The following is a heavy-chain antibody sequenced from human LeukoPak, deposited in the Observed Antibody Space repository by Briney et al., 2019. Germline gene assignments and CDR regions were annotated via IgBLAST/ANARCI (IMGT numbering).Heavy chain of an antibody. Sequence: GGSLRLSCAASGFTFSSYWMSWVRQAPGKGLEWVANIKQDGSEKYYVDSVKGRFTISRDNAKNSLYLQMNSLRAEDTAVYYCARDFAMVRGVIQYWGQGTLVTVSS. CDR1: GFTFSSYW. D-gene: IGHD3-10*01. CDR2: IKQDGSEK. J-gene: IGHJ4*02. V-gene: IGHV3-7*01. CDR3: ARDFAMVRGVIQY.